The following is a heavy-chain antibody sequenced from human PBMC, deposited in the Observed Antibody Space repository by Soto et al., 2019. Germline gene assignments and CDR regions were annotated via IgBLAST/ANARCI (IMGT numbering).Heavy chain of an antibody. J-gene: IGHJ5*02. CDR2: INHSGST. V-gene: IGHV4-34*01. Sequence: QVQLQQWGAGLLKPSETLSLTCAVYGGSFSGYYWSWIRQPPGKGLEWIGEINHSGSTNYNPSLKRRVTISVDPSKNQYSLKLSSVTAADTAVYYCARGVGYSTRGWFAPWGQGTLVTVSS. D-gene: IGHD6-13*01. CDR3: ARGVGYSTRGWFAP. CDR1: GGSFSGYY.